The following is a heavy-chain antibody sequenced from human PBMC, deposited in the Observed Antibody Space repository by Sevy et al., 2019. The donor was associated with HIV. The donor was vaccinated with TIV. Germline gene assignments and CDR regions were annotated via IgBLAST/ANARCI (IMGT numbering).Heavy chain of an antibody. CDR3: AREGCTKPHDY. J-gene: IGHJ4*02. Sequence: WGSLRLSCAASGLTFSKYSMSWVRQPPGKGLEWVSTLSFGCGEINYADSVKGRFTISRDNSKSSVYLQMNNLRPEDTAVYYCAREGCTKPHDYWGQGTLVTVSS. D-gene: IGHD2-8*01. V-gene: IGHV3-23*01. CDR1: GLTFSKYS. CDR2: LSFGCGEI.